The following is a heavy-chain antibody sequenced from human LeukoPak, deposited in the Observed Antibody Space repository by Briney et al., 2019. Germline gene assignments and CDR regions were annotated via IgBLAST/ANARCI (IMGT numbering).Heavy chain of an antibody. CDR3: ARKSYYDTSSYYEDFDY. J-gene: IGHJ4*02. D-gene: IGHD3-22*01. CDR2: IGGYNGNT. CDR1: GYTFTSYG. Sequence: ASVKVSCKASGYTFTSYGISWVRQAPGQRLEWMGWIGGYNGNTDYAQKVQGRVTMTTDTSTGTAYMELRNLTSDDTAVYYCARKSYYDTSSYYEDFDYCGQGTLVTVSS. V-gene: IGHV1-18*01.